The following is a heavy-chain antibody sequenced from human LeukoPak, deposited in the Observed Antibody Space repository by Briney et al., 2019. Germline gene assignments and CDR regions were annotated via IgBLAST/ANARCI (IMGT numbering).Heavy chain of an antibody. Sequence: GGSLRLSCAASGFTFSGYSMNWVRQAPGKGLEWVSSISSSSSYIYYADSVKGRFTISRDNAKSSLYLQMNSLRAEDTAVYHCARDFGSGWRYFDNWGQGTLVTVSS. J-gene: IGHJ4*02. V-gene: IGHV3-21*01. CDR1: GFTFSGYS. CDR2: ISSSSSYI. D-gene: IGHD6-19*01. CDR3: ARDFGSGWRYFDN.